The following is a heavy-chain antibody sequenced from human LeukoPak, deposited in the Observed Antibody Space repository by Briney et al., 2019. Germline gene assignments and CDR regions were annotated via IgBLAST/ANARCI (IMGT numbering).Heavy chain of an antibody. CDR1: GGSVSLYF. Sequence: SETLSLTCTGSGGSVSLYFWSWIRQPPGKGLEWIGYFYDTRSPKYNPSLERRVTISVDMSRNQFSLNLTSVTAADTAVYYCARGRGSLTYWGQGTLATVSS. CDR2: FYDTRSP. D-gene: IGHD3-10*01. CDR3: ARGRGSLTY. J-gene: IGHJ4*02. V-gene: IGHV4-59*02.